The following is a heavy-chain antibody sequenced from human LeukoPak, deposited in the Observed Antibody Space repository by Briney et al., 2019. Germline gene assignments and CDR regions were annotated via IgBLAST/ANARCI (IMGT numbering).Heavy chain of an antibody. D-gene: IGHD1-1*01. V-gene: IGHV4-59*01. Sequence: SETLSLTCTVSGGSTSGYYWNWIRQPPGKGLEWIGYIYYRGTTNYNPSLNSRVTISLDSSKNQFSLRLSSVTAADTAIYYCARGPPRTGRERYFDYWGQGTLVSVSS. J-gene: IGHJ4*02. CDR1: GGSTSGYY. CDR3: ARGPPRTGRERYFDY. CDR2: IYYRGTT.